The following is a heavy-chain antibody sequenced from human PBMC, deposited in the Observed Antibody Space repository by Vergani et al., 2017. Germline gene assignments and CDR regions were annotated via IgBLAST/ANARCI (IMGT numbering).Heavy chain of an antibody. CDR3: ARFDFWSGYPTYYYYYGMDV. D-gene: IGHD3-3*01. CDR1: GFTVSSNY. J-gene: IGHJ6*02. Sequence: EVQLVESGGGLVQPGGSLRLSCAASGFTVSSNYMSWVRQAPGKGLEWVSVIYSGGSTYYADSVKGRFTISRDNAKNSLYLQMNSLRAEDTAVYYCARFDFWSGYPTYYYYYGMDVWGQGTTVTVSS. CDR2: IYSGGST. V-gene: IGHV3-66*01.